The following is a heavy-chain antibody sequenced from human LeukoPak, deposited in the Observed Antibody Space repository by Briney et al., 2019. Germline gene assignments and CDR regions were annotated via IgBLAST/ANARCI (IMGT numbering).Heavy chain of an antibody. V-gene: IGHV1-2*02. CDR1: GYTFTSYY. Sequence: ASVKVSCKASGYTFTSYYMHWVRQAPGQGLEWMGWINPNSGGTNYAQKFQGRVTMTRDTSISTAYMELSRLRSDDTAVYYCARDYYDSTGAPWYAFDIWGQGTMVTVSS. CDR3: ARDYYDSTGAPWYAFDI. CDR2: INPNSGGT. J-gene: IGHJ3*02. D-gene: IGHD3-22*01.